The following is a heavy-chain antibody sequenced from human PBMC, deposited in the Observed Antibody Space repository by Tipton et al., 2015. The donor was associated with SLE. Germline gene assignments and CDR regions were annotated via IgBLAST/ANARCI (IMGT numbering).Heavy chain of an antibody. J-gene: IGHJ3*02. Sequence: TLSLTCTVSGFSIRSGYYWGWVRQPPGMGLDWIGATYHSGSSYYNPSLKSRVTISVDPSKNQFSLKVNSVTAADTAVYYCARHDWQWDAFDIWGQGTMVTVSS. CDR1: GFSIRSGYY. CDR3: ARHDWQWDAFDI. CDR2: TYHSGSS. D-gene: IGHD3-9*01. V-gene: IGHV4-38-2*02.